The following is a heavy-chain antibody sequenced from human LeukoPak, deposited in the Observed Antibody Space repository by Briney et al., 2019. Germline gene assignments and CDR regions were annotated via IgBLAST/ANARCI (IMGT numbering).Heavy chain of an antibody. J-gene: IGHJ4*02. D-gene: IGHD6-19*01. V-gene: IGHV1-46*01. Sequence: ASVTVSCKASGGTFSSYAISWVRQAPGQGLEWIGIINPSGGSTTYAQKFQGRVTMTRDTSTSTVYMDLSSLRSEDTAVYYCARGSSGWYAQPHWGQGTLVTVSS. CDR2: INPSGGST. CDR1: GGTFSSYA. CDR3: ARGSSGWYAQPH.